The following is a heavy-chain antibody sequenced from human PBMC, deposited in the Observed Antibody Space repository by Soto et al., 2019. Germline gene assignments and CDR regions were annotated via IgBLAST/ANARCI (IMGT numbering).Heavy chain of an antibody. Sequence: QVQLVQSGAEVKKPGASVKVSCKASGYTFTSYDINWVRQATGQGLEWMGWMNPNSGNTGYAQKFQGRVTMTRNTTISTAYMELSSLRSEDTAVYYCARDYYDSSGYYYEYLHSDAFDIWGQGTMVTVSS. CDR3: ARDYYDSSGYYYEYLHSDAFDI. CDR2: MNPNSGNT. V-gene: IGHV1-8*01. J-gene: IGHJ3*02. CDR1: GYTFTSYD. D-gene: IGHD3-22*01.